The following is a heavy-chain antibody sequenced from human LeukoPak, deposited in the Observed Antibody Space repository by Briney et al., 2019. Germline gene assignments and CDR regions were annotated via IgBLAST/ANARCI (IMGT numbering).Heavy chain of an antibody. J-gene: IGHJ6*02. D-gene: IGHD2-8*01. CDR3: TPGGILMVYARYGMDV. V-gene: IGHV3-15*01. Sequence: GGSLGLSCAASGFTFSNAWMSWVRQAPGKGLEWAGRIKSKTDGGTTDYAAPVKGRFTISRDDSKNTLYLQMNSLKTEDTAVYYCTPGGILMVYARYGMDVWGQGTTVTVSS. CDR1: GFTFSNAW. CDR2: IKSKTDGGTT.